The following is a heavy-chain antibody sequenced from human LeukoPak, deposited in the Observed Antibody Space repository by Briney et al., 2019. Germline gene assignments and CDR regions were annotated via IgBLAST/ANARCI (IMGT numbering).Heavy chain of an antibody. Sequence: PGRSLRLSCAASGFTFSSYGMHWVRQAPGKGLEWVAVIWYDGSNKYYADSVKGRFTISRDNSKNTLYLQMNSLRAEDTSVYYCAKDLGDSGPTPDSDYWGQGTLVTVSS. J-gene: IGHJ4*02. CDR3: AKDLGDSGPTPDSDY. D-gene: IGHD1-26*01. CDR2: IWYDGSNK. CDR1: GFTFSSYG. V-gene: IGHV3-33*06.